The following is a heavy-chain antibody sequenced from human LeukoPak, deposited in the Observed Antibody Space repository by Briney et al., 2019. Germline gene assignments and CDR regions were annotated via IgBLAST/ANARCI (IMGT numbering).Heavy chain of an antibody. CDR3: AKDTGDSSGLVY. D-gene: IGHD3-22*01. V-gene: IGHV3-30*02. CDR1: GFTFRNYG. CDR2: IRYGGSNE. J-gene: IGHJ4*02. Sequence: GGSLRLSCAASGFTFRNYGIHWVRQAPGKGLEWVAFIRYGGSNEYYADSVKGRFTIYRDNSKNSLYLQMNSLRAEDTAVYYCAKDTGDSSGLVYWGQGTLVTVSS.